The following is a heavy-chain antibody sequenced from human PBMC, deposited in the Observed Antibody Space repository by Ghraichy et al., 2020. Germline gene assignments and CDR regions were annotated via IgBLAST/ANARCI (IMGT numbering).Heavy chain of an antibody. V-gene: IGHV1-18*01. CDR3: ARDRGKCRYTSCLPFFDF. D-gene: IGHD2-2*01. CDR1: GYSFHIYG. Sequence: APVKVSCKASGYSFHIYGISWLRQAPGQGLEWMGWISGNSGDAKYAQKVQDRITMTTDTSTNTAYMDLRSLRSDDTAMYFCARDRGKCRYTSCLPFFDFWGQGTLVAVSS. CDR2: ISGNSGDA. J-gene: IGHJ4*02.